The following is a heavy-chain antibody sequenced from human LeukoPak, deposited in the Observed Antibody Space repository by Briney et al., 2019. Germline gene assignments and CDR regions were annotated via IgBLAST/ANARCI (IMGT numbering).Heavy chain of an antibody. CDR1: GFNFHDYA. V-gene: IGHV3-9*01. Sequence: PGGSLRLSCAASGFNFHDYAMHWVRHAPGKGLEWVAGISWNSGNIYYADSVKGRFSVSRDNAKNSLYLQMDRLRARDTAVYYCAERISISWSTIHGALDIWGQGTMVSVSS. CDR3: AERISISWSTIHGALDI. D-gene: IGHD6-13*01. J-gene: IGHJ3*02. CDR2: ISWNSGNI.